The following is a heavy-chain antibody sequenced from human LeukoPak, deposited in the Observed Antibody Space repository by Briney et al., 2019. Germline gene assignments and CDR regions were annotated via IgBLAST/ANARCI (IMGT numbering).Heavy chain of an antibody. V-gene: IGHV4-39*01. CDR3: ARRRGPSCTLCYVDF. Sequence: SETLSLTCTVSGASSTGTTYYWDWIRQPPGKGLEWIGSVSYSRNTYNPSLKSRATISVDTSKNQFSLKLNSVTAADTAVYYCARRRGPSCTLCYVDFWGQGTLVTVSS. J-gene: IGHJ4*02. CDR1: GASSTGTTYY. D-gene: IGHD2-8*01. CDR2: VSYSRNT.